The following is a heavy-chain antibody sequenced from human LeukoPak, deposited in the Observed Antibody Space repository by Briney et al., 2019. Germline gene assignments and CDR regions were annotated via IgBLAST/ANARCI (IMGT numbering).Heavy chain of an antibody. J-gene: IGHJ4*02. CDR2: IYSGGST. V-gene: IGHV3-53*01. CDR1: GFTVSSNY. Sequence: GGSLRLSCAASGFTVSSNYKSWVRQAPGKGLEWVSVIYSGGSTYYADSVKGRFTISRDNSKNTLYLQMNSLRVEDTAVYYCARVGANHWGPANYFDYWGQGTLVTVSS. D-gene: IGHD7-27*01. CDR3: ARVGANHWGPANYFDY.